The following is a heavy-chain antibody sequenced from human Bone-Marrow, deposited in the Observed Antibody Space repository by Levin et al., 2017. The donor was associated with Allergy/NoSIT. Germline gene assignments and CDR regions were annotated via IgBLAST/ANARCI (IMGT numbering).Heavy chain of an antibody. Sequence: GESLKISCKPSGYPFTNYFLAWVRQAPGQGPEWMGSINPDTGDTDYAQKFQGRVTMTRDTSISTAFMELRGLRSDDTAVYFCVRSRSFYFDNWGQGTLVTVSS. CDR2: INPDTGDT. V-gene: IGHV1-2*02. CDR1: GYPFTNYF. J-gene: IGHJ4*02. CDR3: VRSRSFYFDN. D-gene: IGHD3-16*02.